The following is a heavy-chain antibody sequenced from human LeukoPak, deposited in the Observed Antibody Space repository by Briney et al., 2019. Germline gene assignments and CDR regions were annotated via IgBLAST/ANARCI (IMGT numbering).Heavy chain of an antibody. CDR3: ARVEIAASGTSPTHTFDY. V-gene: IGHV3-48*04. CDR1: GFTFSIYS. CDR2: ISTSSSTT. Sequence: GGSLRLSCAASGFTFSIYSMNWVRQAPGKGLEWISYISTSSSTTYYADSMKGRLTISRENAKNSLYLQMNSLRAEDTAVYYGARVEIAASGTSPTHTFDYWGQGTLVTVSS. J-gene: IGHJ4*02. D-gene: IGHD6-13*01.